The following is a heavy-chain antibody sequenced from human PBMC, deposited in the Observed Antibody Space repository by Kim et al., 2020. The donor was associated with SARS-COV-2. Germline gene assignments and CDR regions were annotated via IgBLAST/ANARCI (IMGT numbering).Heavy chain of an antibody. V-gene: IGHV3-30*09. Sequence: KLFADSVKGRFAISRDDAKNAVYLQTNSLRTEDTGIYYCAREPKLGSALDIWGQGTGVTVSS. CDR3: AREPKLGSALDI. CDR2: K. J-gene: IGHJ3*02. D-gene: IGHD7-27*01.